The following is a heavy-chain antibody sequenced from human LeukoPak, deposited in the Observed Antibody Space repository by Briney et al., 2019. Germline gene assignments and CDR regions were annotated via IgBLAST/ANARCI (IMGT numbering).Heavy chain of an antibody. CDR3: ARGHLPDYYYDSSGYYSPFDY. CDR1: GGSFSGYY. Sequence: SETLSLTCAVYGGSFSGYYWSWIRQPPGKGLEWIGEINHSGSTNYNPSLKSRVTISVDTSKNQFSLKLSSVTAADTAVYCCARGHLPDYYYDSSGYYSPFDYWGQGTLVTVSS. V-gene: IGHV4-34*01. CDR2: INHSGST. D-gene: IGHD3-22*01. J-gene: IGHJ4*02.